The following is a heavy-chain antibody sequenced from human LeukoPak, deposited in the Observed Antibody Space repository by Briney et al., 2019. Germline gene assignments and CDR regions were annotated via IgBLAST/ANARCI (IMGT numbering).Heavy chain of an antibody. Sequence: GGSLRLSCAASRFTFSSYAMSWVRQAPGKGLEWVSVISGSDYRTNYADSVKGRFTISRDNSKNTLYLQMNSLRAEDTAVYYCALNGREVPSGAFDIWGQGTMVTVSS. D-gene: IGHD3-16*02. V-gene: IGHV3-23*01. J-gene: IGHJ3*02. CDR1: RFTFSSYA. CDR3: ALNGREVPSGAFDI. CDR2: ISGSDYRT.